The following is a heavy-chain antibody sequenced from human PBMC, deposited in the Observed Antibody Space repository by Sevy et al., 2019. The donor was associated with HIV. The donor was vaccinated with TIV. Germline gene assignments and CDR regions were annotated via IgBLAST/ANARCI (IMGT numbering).Heavy chain of an antibody. CDR3: AHETFGRFES. D-gene: IGHD3-16*01. CDR2: IKGDGSDK. CDR1: GFTVNDKY. Sequence: GGSLRLSCAISGFTVNDKYIIWVRQAPGKGLEWVANIKGDGSDKHYVDSVEGRFTISRDNAKNVLYLQMNSLRVEDTAVYYCAHETFGRFESWGQGTLVTVSS. J-gene: IGHJ4*02. V-gene: IGHV3-7*01.